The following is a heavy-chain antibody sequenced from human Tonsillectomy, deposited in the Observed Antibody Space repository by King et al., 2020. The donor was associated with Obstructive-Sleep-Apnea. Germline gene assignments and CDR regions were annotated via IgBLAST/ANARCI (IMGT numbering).Heavy chain of an antibody. D-gene: IGHD2-21*02. Sequence: VQLQESGPGLVKPSETLSLTCTVSGGSISSYYWSWIRQPPGKGLEWIGYIYYIGSTNYNPSLKSRVTISIDTSRNQFSLKPSSLTAADTAVSYCAKLTYCCGDCYHMDVWGQGTTVTVSS. CDR2: IYYIGST. CDR3: AKLTYCCGDCYHMDV. CDR1: GGSISSYY. V-gene: IGHV4-59*08. J-gene: IGHJ6*02.